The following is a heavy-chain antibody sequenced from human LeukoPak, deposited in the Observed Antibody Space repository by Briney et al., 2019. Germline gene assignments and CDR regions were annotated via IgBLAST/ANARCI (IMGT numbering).Heavy chain of an antibody. D-gene: IGHD4-11*01. V-gene: IGHV3-23*01. CDR3: AKDGTTTITFDY. J-gene: IGHJ4*02. Sequence: GGSLRLSCAASGFTISGNAMSRVRQGPGKGLEWGLVISGGSASIYHRYSVKGRFTISRYNSKNTLYLQMNSLRAEDTAVYYCAKDGTTTITFDYWGQGTLVTVSS. CDR1: GFTISGNA. CDR2: ISGGSASI.